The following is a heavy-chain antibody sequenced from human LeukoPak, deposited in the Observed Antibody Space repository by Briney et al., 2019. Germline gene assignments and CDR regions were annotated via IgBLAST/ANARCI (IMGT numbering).Heavy chain of an antibody. Sequence: SETLSLTCTVSGGSISSGSYYWSWIRQPAGKGLEWIGRIYTSGSTNYNPSLKSRVTISVDTSKNQFSLKLSSVTAADTAVYYCARSGSYSNFDYWGQGTLVTVSS. CDR1: GGSISSGSYY. V-gene: IGHV4-61*02. CDR2: IYTSGST. CDR3: ARSGSYSNFDY. D-gene: IGHD2-15*01. J-gene: IGHJ4*02.